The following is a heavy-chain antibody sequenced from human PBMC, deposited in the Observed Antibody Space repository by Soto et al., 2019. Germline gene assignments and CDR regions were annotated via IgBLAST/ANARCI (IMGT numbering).Heavy chain of an antibody. D-gene: IGHD7-27*01. CDR3: SRDQRLGAGYFAL. V-gene: IGHV4-61*01. Sequence: QVQLQESGPGQVKPSETLFLTCTVSGGSVSSGTYYWSWIRQPAGKGLEWMGYIYRGSPNYNPSLESRATKSVDTSRTQFSLVLSPVTPADTAVLCCSRDQRLGAGYFALWGRGALVTVSS. CDR1: GGSVSSGTYY. CDR2: IYRGSP. J-gene: IGHJ2*01.